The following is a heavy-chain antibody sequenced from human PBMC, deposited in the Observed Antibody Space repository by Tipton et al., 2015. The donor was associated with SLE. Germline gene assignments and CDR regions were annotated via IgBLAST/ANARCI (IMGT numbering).Heavy chain of an antibody. CDR3: AKGARDAFDT. CDR1: GGSISSYY. D-gene: IGHD1-26*01. V-gene: IGHV4-59*01. J-gene: IGHJ3*02. CDR2: IYYSGST. Sequence: TLSLTCTVSGGSISSYYWSWIRQTPGKGLEWIAYIYYSGSTNYNPSLKSRVTISVDTSKNQFSLKLTSVTAADTAVYYCAKGARDAFDTWGQGTMVTVSS.